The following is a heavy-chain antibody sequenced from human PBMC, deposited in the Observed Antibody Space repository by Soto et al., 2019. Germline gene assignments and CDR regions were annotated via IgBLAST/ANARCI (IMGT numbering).Heavy chain of an antibody. V-gene: IGHV1-46*01. Sequence: GASVKVSCKASGYTFTSYYMHWVRQAPGQGLEWMGIINPSGGSTSYAQKFQGRVTMTRDTSTSTVYMELSSLRSEDTAVYYCARDIRGYFDWSGGYYYGMDVWGQGTTVTVSS. D-gene: IGHD3-9*01. CDR2: INPSGGST. CDR1: GYTFTSYY. CDR3: ARDIRGYFDWSGGYYYGMDV. J-gene: IGHJ6*02.